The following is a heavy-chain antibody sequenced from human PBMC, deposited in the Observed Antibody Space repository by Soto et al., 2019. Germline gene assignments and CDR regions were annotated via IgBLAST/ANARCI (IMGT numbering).Heavy chain of an antibody. CDR1: GGTFSSYA. CDR3: ARSQCSSTSLELYYYYYYGMDV. J-gene: IGHJ6*02. Sequence: QVQLVQSGAEVKKPGSSVKVSCTASGGTFSSYAISWVRQAPGQGLEWMGGIIPISGTATYAQKFQGRVTITADESTSKAYMGLSSLRSDDTAVYYCARSQCSSTSLELYYYYYYGMDVCGQGTTVTVSS. D-gene: IGHD2-2*01. V-gene: IGHV1-69*01. CDR2: IIPISGTA.